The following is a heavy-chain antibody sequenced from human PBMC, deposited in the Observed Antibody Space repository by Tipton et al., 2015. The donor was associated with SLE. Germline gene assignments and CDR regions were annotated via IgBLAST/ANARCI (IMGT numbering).Heavy chain of an antibody. Sequence: RSLRLSCAASGFTFSNFGMHWVRQAPGKGLEWVAVIWHDGTNKLYADSVKGRFTISRDNSKNTLYLQMNSLRADDTAVYYCANEIRPNDYWGQGTLVTVSS. CDR3: ANEIRPNDY. V-gene: IGHV3-33*06. J-gene: IGHJ4*02. CDR2: IWHDGTNK. CDR1: GFTFSNFG.